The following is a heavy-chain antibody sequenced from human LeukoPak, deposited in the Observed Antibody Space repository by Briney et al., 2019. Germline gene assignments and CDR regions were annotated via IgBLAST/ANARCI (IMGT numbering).Heavy chain of an antibody. V-gene: IGHV4-34*01. J-gene: IGHJ3*02. CDR2: INHSGST. CDR1: GGSFSGYY. Sequence: PSETLSLTCAVYGGSFSGYYWSWIRQPPGKGLEWIGEINHSGSTNYNPSLKSRVTISVDTSKNQFSLKLSSVTAADTAVYYCARRRMTVTTLRQVSNALDIWGQGTMVTVSS. CDR3: ARRRMTVTTLRQVSNALDI. D-gene: IGHD4-17*01.